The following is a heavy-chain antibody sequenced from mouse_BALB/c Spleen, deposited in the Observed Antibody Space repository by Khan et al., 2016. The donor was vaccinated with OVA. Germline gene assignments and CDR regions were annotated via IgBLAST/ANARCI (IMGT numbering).Heavy chain of an antibody. CDR3: ARPPYCSYTLDY. J-gene: IGHJ4*01. Sequence: QIQLVQSGPELKKPGETVKISCKASGYTFTNYGMHWVKQSPGKALKWMGWINTYTGEPTYADDFKGRFAFSLETSASTAYLQINNLKNEDTATYFCARPPYCSYTLDYWGQGTSVTVSS. CDR1: GYTFTNYG. D-gene: IGHD2-10*01. V-gene: IGHV9-3-1*01. CDR2: INTYTGEP.